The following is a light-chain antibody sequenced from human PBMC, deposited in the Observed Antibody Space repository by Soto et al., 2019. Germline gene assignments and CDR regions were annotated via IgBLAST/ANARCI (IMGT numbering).Light chain of an antibody. CDR3: HQYNSYPWT. V-gene: IGKV1-5*03. Sequence: DIQMTQSPSTLSASVGDRVTITCRASQSISDWLAWYQQNPGKAPKVLIYKGSFLENGVPSRFSGSGSGTEFTLTIDRLPPDDFATYYCHQYNSYPWTFGQGTKVEIK. CDR2: KGS. CDR1: QSISDW. J-gene: IGKJ1*01.